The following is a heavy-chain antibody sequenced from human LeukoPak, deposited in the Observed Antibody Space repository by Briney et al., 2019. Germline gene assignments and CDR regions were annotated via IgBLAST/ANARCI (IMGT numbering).Heavy chain of an antibody. CDR3: AKDFRSYYSADY. CDR1: GFTFSSYG. D-gene: IGHD3-10*01. CDR2: ISYDGSSK. V-gene: IGHV3-30*18. Sequence: GGSLRLSCAASGFTFSSYGIHWVRQAPGKGLEGVAVISYDGSSKSYADSVKGRFTISRDNSKNTLYLQMNSLRAEDTAVYYCAKDFRSYYSADYWGQGTLVTVSS. J-gene: IGHJ4*02.